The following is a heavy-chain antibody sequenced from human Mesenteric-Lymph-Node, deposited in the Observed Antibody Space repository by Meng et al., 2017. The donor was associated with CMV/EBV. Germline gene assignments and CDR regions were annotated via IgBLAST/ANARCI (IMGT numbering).Heavy chain of an antibody. CDR1: GGSFSGYY. Sequence: QVQLQQWGAGLLTPSETLSPTCAVYGGSFSGYYWSWIRQPPGKGLEWIGEINHSGSTNYNPSLKSRVTISVDTSKNQFSLKLSSVTAADTAVYYCARHQRWLKSEGGFNYWGQGTLVTVSS. CDR2: INHSGST. J-gene: IGHJ4*02. D-gene: IGHD4-23*01. V-gene: IGHV4-34*01. CDR3: ARHQRWLKSEGGFNY.